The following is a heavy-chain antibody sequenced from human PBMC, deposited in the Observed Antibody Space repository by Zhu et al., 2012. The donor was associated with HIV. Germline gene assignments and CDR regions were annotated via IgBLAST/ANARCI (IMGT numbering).Heavy chain of an antibody. V-gene: IGHV4-59*02. D-gene: IGHD5-18*01. Sequence: QVQLQESGPGLVKPSETLSLTCTVSGDSVTSCYWSWIRQPPGKGLEWIGYIYHSGSSISNPSLKSRIIMSIDTSKNQLSLNLRSVTTSDTAVYYCARRGYTYDNFDSWGQGTLVTVSS. J-gene: IGHJ4*02. CDR2: IYHSGSS. CDR1: GDSVTSCY. CDR3: ARRGYTYDNFDS.